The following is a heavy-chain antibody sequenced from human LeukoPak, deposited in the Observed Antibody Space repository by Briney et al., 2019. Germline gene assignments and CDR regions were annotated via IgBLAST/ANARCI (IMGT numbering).Heavy chain of an antibody. CDR1: GGSISSGGYS. Sequence: TLSLTCAVSGGSISSGGYSWSWIRQPPGKGLEWIGYIYHSGSTYYNPSLKSRVTISVDRSKNQFSLKLSSVTAADTAVYYCARGTDDAFDIWGQGTMVTVSS. V-gene: IGHV4-30-2*01. CDR3: ARGTDDAFDI. J-gene: IGHJ3*02. CDR2: IYHSGST. D-gene: IGHD1/OR15-1a*01.